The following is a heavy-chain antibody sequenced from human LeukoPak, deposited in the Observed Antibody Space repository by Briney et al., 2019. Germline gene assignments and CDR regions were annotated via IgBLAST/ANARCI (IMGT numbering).Heavy chain of an antibody. D-gene: IGHD3-10*01. CDR3: AKDITWFGELSSSYFDC. Sequence: ASVKVSCKASGYTFTSYYLHWVRQAPGQGLEWMGVINPSGGSTSYAQKFQGRVTMTRDMSTSTVYMELSSLRSEDTALYYCAKDITWFGELSSSYFDCWGQGTLVTVSS. CDR2: INPSGGST. J-gene: IGHJ4*02. CDR1: GYTFTSYY. V-gene: IGHV1-46*01.